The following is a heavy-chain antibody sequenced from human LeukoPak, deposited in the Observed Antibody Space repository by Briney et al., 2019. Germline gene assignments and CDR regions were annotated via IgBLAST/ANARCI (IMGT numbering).Heavy chain of an antibody. J-gene: IGHJ4*02. CDR2: ISPDGSEK. CDR3: ARDRGYTFDY. Sequence: GGSLRLSCAASGFTFTTYWMSWVRQAPGKGLEWVAKISPDGSEKYYVDSVKGRFTISRDNTKNTLYLQMNSLRAEDTAVYFCARDRGYTFDYWGQGTLVTVSS. D-gene: IGHD3-22*01. V-gene: IGHV3-7*01. CDR1: GFTFTTYW.